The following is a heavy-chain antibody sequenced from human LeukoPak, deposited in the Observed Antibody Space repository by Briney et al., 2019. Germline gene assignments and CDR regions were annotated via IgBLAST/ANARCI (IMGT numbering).Heavy chain of an antibody. CDR2: INPNSGGT. D-gene: IGHD3-3*02. CDR1: GYTFTGYY. V-gene: IGHV1-2*02. CDR3: ARVRLADERAWAY. J-gene: IGHJ4*02. Sequence: RRASVKVSCKASGYTFTGYYMHWVRQAPGQGLEWMGWINPNSGGTNYAQKFQGRVTMTRDASISTAYMELSSLRSDDTAVYFCARVRLADERAWAYWGQGTLVTVSS.